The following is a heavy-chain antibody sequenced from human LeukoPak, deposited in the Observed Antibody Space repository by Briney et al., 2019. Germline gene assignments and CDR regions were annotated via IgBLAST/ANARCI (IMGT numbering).Heavy chain of an antibody. D-gene: IGHD3-10*01. CDR1: GFTFSDYY. CDR2: ISSSGSTI. V-gene: IGHV3-11*01. Sequence: GGSLRLSCAASGFTFSDYYMSWIRQAPGKGLEWVSYISSSGSTIYYADSVKGRFTISRDNAKNSLYLQMNGLRAEDTAVYYCARGWGSGSYYEYYFDYWGQGTLVTVSS. J-gene: IGHJ4*02. CDR3: ARGWGSGSYYEYYFDY.